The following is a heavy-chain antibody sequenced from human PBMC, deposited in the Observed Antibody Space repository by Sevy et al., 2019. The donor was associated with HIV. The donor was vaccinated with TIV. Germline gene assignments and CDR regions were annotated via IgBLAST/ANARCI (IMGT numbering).Heavy chain of an antibody. D-gene: IGHD3-10*01. CDR1: GFTFSSFG. CDR3: ARSEYYYGSGSYYHY. V-gene: IGHV3-30*03. Sequence: GGSLRLSCAASGFTFSSFGMHWVRQPPGKGLEWVSFISYDGSNKKYADSVKGRLTVSRDKSKNTLYLQMNSLRAEDTAVYYCARSEYYYGSGSYYHYWGQGTLVTVSS. J-gene: IGHJ4*02. CDR2: ISYDGSNK.